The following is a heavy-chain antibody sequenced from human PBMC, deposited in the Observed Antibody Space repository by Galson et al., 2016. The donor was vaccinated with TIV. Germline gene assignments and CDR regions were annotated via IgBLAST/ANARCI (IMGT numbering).Heavy chain of an antibody. CDR1: GVTFSYFA. CDR3: ARGRGIYDSSGNFLFDH. D-gene: IGHD3-22*01. CDR2: IVPMFGTT. V-gene: IGHV1-69*13. Sequence: SVKVSCKASGVTFSYFAFSWVRQAPGQGLEWMGGIVPMFGTTNYAQKFQGRVTISADESTTTAYLELSSLRSEDTAVYYCARGRGIYDSSGNFLFDHWGQGTLVTVSS. J-gene: IGHJ5*02.